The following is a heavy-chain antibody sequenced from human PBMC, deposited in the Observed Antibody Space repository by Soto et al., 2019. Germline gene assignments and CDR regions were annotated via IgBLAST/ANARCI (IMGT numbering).Heavy chain of an antibody. CDR3: ASPLPHYYDSSGYYPGY. CDR2: ISYDGSNK. CDR1: GFTFSSYA. Sequence: PGGSLRLSCAASGFTFSSYAMHWVRQAPGKGLEWVAVISYDGSNKYYADSVKGRFTISRDNSKNTLYLQMNSLRAEDTAVYYCASPLPHYYDSSGYYPGYWGQGTLVTVSS. V-gene: IGHV3-30-3*01. D-gene: IGHD3-22*01. J-gene: IGHJ4*02.